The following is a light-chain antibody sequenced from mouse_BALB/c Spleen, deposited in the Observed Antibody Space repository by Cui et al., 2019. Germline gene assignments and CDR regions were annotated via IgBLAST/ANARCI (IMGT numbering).Light chain of an antibody. J-gene: IGKJ5*01. Sequence: DIQMTQSTSSLSASLGDRVTISCSASQGISNYVNWYQQKPDGTVKLLIYYTSSLHSGVPASFSGSGSGTDYSLTISNLEPEDIATYYCQQYSKIPLTFGAGTKLELK. V-gene: IGKV10-94*01. CDR3: QQYSKIPLT. CDR2: YTS. CDR1: QGISNY.